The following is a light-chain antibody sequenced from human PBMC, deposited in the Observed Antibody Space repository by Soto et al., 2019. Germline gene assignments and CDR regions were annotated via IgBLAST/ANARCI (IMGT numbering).Light chain of an antibody. CDR2: LNPDGTH. J-gene: IGLJ2*01. CDR1: TRHRRYA. Sequence: QLVLTQSPSASASLGASVKLTCTLSTRHRRYAIAWHQHQPEKGPRFLMTLNPDGTHRKGDGIPDRFSGSSSGAERYLTISSLQSEDEADYYCQTWGTAMVVFGGGTKVTVL. CDR3: QTWGTAMVV. V-gene: IGLV4-69*01.